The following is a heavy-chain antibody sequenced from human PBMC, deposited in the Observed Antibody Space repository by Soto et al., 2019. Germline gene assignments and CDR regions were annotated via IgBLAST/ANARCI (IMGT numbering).Heavy chain of an antibody. D-gene: IGHD3-10*01. Sequence: SVKVSCKASGGAFSSYAISWVRQAPGQGLEWMGGIIPIFGTANYAQKFQGRVTITADESTSTAYMELSSLRSEDTAVYYCARGRYYYGSGSYYNFPFDYWGQGTLVTVSS. CDR1: GGAFSSYA. CDR3: ARGRYYYGSGSYYNFPFDY. V-gene: IGHV1-69*13. CDR2: IIPIFGTA. J-gene: IGHJ4*02.